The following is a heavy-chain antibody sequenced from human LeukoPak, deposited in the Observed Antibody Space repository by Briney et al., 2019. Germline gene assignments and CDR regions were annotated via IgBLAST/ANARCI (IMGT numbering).Heavy chain of an antibody. J-gene: IGHJ6*03. V-gene: IGHV4-39*07. Sequence: SETLSLTCTVSGGSISSSSYYWGWIRQPPGKGLEWIGSIYYSGSTYYNPSLKSRVTISVDTSKNQFSLKLSSVTAADTAAYYCARLGYCSGSSCYYYYYMDVWGKGTTVTVSS. CDR3: ARLGYCSGSSCYYYYYMDV. CDR1: GGSISSSSYY. CDR2: IYYSGST. D-gene: IGHD2-15*01.